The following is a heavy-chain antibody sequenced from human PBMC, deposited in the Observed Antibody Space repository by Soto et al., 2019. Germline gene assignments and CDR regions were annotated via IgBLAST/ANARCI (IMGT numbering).Heavy chain of an antibody. V-gene: IGHV3-48*04. CDR1: GFTFSSYS. J-gene: IGHJ4*02. CDR2: ISSSSSTI. CDR3: ATVFED. Sequence: PGGSLRLSCAASGFTFSSYSMNWVRQAPGKGLEWVSYISSSSSTIYYADSVKGRFTISRDDAKNTVYLQMSSLRSEDTAIYYCATVFEDWGQGTPVTVSS.